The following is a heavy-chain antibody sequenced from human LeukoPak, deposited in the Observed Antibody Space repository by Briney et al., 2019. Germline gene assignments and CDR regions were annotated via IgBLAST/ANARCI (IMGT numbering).Heavy chain of an antibody. D-gene: IGHD4-17*01. Sequence: GGSLRLSCAASGFTFSSYSMNWARQAPGKGLEWVSSISSSSSYIYYADSVKGRVTISRDNSKDTVYLHMDSVRVEDTAIYYCARDGADYGDYAVYFAYWGQGALVTVSS. J-gene: IGHJ4*02. CDR3: ARDGADYGDYAVYFAY. CDR1: GFTFSSYS. CDR2: ISSSSSYI. V-gene: IGHV3-21*01.